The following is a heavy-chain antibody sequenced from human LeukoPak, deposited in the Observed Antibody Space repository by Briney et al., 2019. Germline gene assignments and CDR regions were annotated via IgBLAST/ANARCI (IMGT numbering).Heavy chain of an antibody. D-gene: IGHD6-6*01. CDR3: ARIEYSSSSGAFDI. Sequence: PSETLSLTRTVSGGSISSYYWSWIRQPPGKGLEWIGYIYYSGSTNYNPSLKSRVTISVDTSKNQFSLKLSSVTAADTAVYYCARIEYSSSSGAFDIWGQGTMVTVSS. CDR2: IYYSGST. J-gene: IGHJ3*02. V-gene: IGHV4-59*01. CDR1: GGSISSYY.